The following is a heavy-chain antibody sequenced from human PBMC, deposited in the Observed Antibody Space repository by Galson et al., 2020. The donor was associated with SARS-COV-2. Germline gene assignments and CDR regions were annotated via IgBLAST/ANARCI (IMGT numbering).Heavy chain of an antibody. V-gene: IGHV1-18*01. CDR2: ISAYNGNT. Sequence: ASVKVSCKASGYTFTSYGISWVRQAPGQGLEWMGWISAYNGNTNYAQKLQGRVTMTTDTSTSTAYMELRSLRSDDTAVYYCARGAMVTTPQYYYYGMDVWGQGTTVTVSS. J-gene: IGHJ6*02. CDR1: GYTFTSYG. D-gene: IGHD4-17*01. CDR3: ARGAMVTTPQYYYYGMDV.